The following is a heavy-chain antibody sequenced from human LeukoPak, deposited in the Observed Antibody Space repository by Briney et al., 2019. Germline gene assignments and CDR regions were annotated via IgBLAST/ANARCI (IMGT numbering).Heavy chain of an antibody. Sequence: GGSLRFSCAASGFTVSSNHMSWVRQAPGKGLEWVSVIYSGGSTYYADSVEGRFTISRDNSKNTLYLQMNSLRAEDTAVYYCARNNSIVGASLDYWGQGTLVTVSS. CDR2: IYSGGST. CDR3: ARNNSIVGASLDY. V-gene: IGHV3-53*01. CDR1: GFTVSSNH. D-gene: IGHD1-26*01. J-gene: IGHJ4*02.